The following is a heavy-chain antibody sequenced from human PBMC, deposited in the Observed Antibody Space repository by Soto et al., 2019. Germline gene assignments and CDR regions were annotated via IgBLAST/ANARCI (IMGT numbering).Heavy chain of an antibody. J-gene: IGHJ4*02. CDR3: ARDLLGSGGHFDY. CDR2: INAGNGNT. CDR1: GYTFTRHT. V-gene: IGHV1-3*01. Sequence: QVHLVQSGAEVKKPGASMKVSCKASGYTFTRHTVHWVRQAPGQRLEWMGWINAGNGNTKYSQKFQGRVTITRDTSANTAYMELSSLRSEDTAIYYCARDLLGSGGHFDYWGQGTLVTVSS. D-gene: IGHD7-27*01.